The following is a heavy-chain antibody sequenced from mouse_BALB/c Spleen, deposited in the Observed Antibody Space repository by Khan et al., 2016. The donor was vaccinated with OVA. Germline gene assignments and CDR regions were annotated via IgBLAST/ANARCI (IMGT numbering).Heavy chain of an antibody. D-gene: IGHD2-3*01. V-gene: IGHV5-17*02. CDR2: ISDVSNTI. Sequence: EVELVESGGGLVQTGGSRKLSCAASGFTFSGFGMHWVRQAPEQGLEWVAYISDVSNTIYYADTLKGRFTISRDNPKNTLFLQLTSLTSEDTAMYYCARSGYYYFDYWGQGTTFTVAS. CDR3: ARSGYYYFDY. CDR1: GFTFSGFG. J-gene: IGHJ2*01.